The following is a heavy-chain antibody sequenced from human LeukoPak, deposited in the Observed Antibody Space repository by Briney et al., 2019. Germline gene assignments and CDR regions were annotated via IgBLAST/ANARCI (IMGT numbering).Heavy chain of an antibody. V-gene: IGHV3-7*01. CDR2: IKQDGSEK. Sequence: GGSLRLSCAASGFTFSSYWMSWVRQAPGKGLEWVANIKQDGSEKYYVDSVKGRFTISRDNAKNSLYLQMNSLRAEDTAVYYCARSLPSYDFWSGYYGYYFDYWGQGTLVTVSS. CDR1: GFTFSSYW. D-gene: IGHD3-3*01. CDR3: ARSLPSYDFWSGYYGYYFDY. J-gene: IGHJ4*02.